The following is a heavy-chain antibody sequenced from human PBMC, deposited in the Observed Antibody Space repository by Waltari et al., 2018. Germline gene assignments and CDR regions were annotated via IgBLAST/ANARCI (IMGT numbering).Heavy chain of an antibody. Sequence: EVQLVESGGGLVTPGGSLRLSCAASRFTFTRSSMNWVRQAPGKGLEWVSSISSSSSYIYYAGSVKGRFTISRDNAKNTLYLQMNSLRAEDTAVYYCARDRGELSYYFDYWGQGTLVTVSS. D-gene: IGHD1-7*01. CDR2: ISSSSSYI. J-gene: IGHJ4*02. CDR3: ARDRGELSYYFDY. CDR1: RFTFTRSS. V-gene: IGHV3-21*01.